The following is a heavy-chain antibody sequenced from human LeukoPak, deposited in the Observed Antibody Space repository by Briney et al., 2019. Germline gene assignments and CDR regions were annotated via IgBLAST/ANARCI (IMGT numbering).Heavy chain of an antibody. CDR2: INPNSGGT. J-gene: IGHJ4*02. Sequence: ASVKVSCKASGYTFTGYYMHWVRQAPGQGLEWMAWINPNSGGTNYAQKFQGRVTMTRDTSISTAYMELSRLRSDDTAVYYCARDQGGVYYYDSSGYPDYWGQGTLVTVSS. CDR1: GYTFTGYY. CDR3: ARDQGGVYYYDSSGYPDY. V-gene: IGHV1-2*02. D-gene: IGHD3-22*01.